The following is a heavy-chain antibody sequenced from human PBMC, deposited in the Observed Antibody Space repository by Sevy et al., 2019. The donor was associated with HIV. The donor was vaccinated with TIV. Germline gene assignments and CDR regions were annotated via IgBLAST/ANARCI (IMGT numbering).Heavy chain of an antibody. J-gene: IGHJ3*02. D-gene: IGHD3-3*01. Sequence: GGSLRLSCAASGFTFSSYWMSWVRQAPGKGLEWVANIKQDGSEKYYVDSVKGRFTISRDNAKNSLYLQMNSLRAEDTAVYYCARDRGYDFWSGCSPAYAFDIWGQGTMVTVSS. CDR1: GFTFSSYW. CDR2: IKQDGSEK. V-gene: IGHV3-7*01. CDR3: ARDRGYDFWSGCSPAYAFDI.